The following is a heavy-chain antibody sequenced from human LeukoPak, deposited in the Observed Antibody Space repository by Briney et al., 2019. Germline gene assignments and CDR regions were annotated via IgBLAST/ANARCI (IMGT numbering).Heavy chain of an antibody. Sequence: GGSLRLSCAASGLTVSSNYMSWARQAPGKGLEWVSVIYIDESTYYADSVKGRFTISRDNSKNTLYLQMNSLRAEDTAVYYCAREEGTAFFDYWGQGTLVTVSS. J-gene: IGHJ4*02. V-gene: IGHV3-53*01. CDR2: IYIDEST. CDR3: AREEGTAFFDY. CDR1: GLTVSSNY. D-gene: IGHD2-21*02.